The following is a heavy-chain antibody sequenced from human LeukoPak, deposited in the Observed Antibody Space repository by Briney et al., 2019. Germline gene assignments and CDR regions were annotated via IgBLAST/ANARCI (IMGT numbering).Heavy chain of an antibody. CDR3: AREEITMVRGAPSLFDP. V-gene: IGHV1-46*01. Sequence: GASVKVSCKASGYTFTSYYMHWVRQAPGQGLEWMGIINPSGGSTSYAQKFQGRVTMTRDTSISTAYMELSRLRSDDTAVYYCAREEITMVRGAPSLFDPWGQGTLVTVSS. D-gene: IGHD3-10*01. J-gene: IGHJ5*02. CDR1: GYTFTSYY. CDR2: INPSGGST.